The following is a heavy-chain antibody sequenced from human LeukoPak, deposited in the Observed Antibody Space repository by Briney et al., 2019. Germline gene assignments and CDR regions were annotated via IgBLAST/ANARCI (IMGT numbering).Heavy chain of an antibody. CDR2: IYVGGTT. V-gene: IGHV3-53*01. CDR3: ARALAFGGWLDP. D-gene: IGHD3-16*01. J-gene: IGHJ5*02. CDR1: WLTVSSTY. Sequence: GGSLRLSCSPSWLTVSSTYMHWVRQVPGKGREWVSVIYVGGTTFYADPVKGRFTVSRDNSKNTLFLQMNSLRAEDTAVYYCARALAFGGWLDPWGRGTLVTVSS.